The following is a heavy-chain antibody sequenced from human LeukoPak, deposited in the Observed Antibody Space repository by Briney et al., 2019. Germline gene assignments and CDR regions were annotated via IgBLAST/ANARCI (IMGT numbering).Heavy chain of an antibody. CDR1: GLTFSSYA. D-gene: IGHD2-8*01. V-gene: IGHV3-30-3*01. CDR2: ISYDGSNK. CDR3: ARENGGYCTNGVCPGPWFDP. Sequence: GGSLRLSCAASGLTFSSYAMHWVRQAPGKGLEWVAVISYDGSNKYYADSVKGRFTISRDNSKNTLYLQMNSLRAEDTAVYYCARENGGYCTNGVCPGPWFDPWGQGTLVTVSS. J-gene: IGHJ5*02.